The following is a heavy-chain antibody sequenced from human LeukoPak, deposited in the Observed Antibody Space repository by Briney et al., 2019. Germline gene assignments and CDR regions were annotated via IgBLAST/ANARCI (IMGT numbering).Heavy chain of an antibody. CDR3: ARITDRTIFGEIMHGFDI. CDR1: GDSINNNNYY. D-gene: IGHD3-3*01. J-gene: IGHJ3*02. Sequence: SETLSLTCTVSGDSINNNNYYWGWIRQPPGKGLEWIGNIYYNGRTYYSPSLKSRGTISVDTSNNQFTLKLSSVTAADTAVYYCARITDRTIFGEIMHGFDIWGQGTPVTVSS. V-gene: IGHV4-39*01. CDR2: IYYNGRT.